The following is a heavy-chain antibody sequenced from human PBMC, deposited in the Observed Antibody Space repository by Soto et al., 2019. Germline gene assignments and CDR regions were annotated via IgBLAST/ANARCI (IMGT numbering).Heavy chain of an antibody. V-gene: IGHV3-7*05. CDR2: IKQDGSEK. CDR3: ARESHWNLAGGMDF. D-gene: IGHD1-1*01. Sequence: GGSLRLSCAASGFTFSSYWMSWVRQAPGKGLEWVANIKQDGSEKYYVDSVKGRFTISRDNAKNSLYLQMNSLRAEDTAVYYCARESHWNLAGGMDFWGKGTTVPVPS. J-gene: IGHJ6*04. CDR1: GFTFSSYW.